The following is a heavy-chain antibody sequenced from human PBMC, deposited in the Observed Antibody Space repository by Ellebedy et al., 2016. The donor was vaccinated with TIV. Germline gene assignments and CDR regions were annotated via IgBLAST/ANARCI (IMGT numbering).Heavy chain of an antibody. CDR1: GYSISSGSY. V-gene: IGHV4-38-2*02. CDR3: VRLGRLRYYFDH. CDR2: MYHRVST. Sequence: MPSETLSLTCIVPGYSISSGSYWGWIRQSPGKGLEWIGNMYHRVSTYYNLSLKSRLTMSVDTSKNQFSLKLSSLTAADTAVYFCVRLGRLRYYFDHWGLGTLVTVSS. J-gene: IGHJ4*02. D-gene: IGHD2-15*01.